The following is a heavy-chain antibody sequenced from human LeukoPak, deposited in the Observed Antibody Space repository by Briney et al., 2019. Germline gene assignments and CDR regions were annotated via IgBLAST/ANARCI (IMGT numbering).Heavy chain of an antibody. Sequence: GGSLRLSCAASGFTFSSYSMNWVRQAPGKGLEWVSYISSSSSTIYYADSVKGRFTISRDNAKNSLYLQVNSLRAEDTALYYCARDRDWNYVSFDPWGQGTLVTVSS. D-gene: IGHD1-7*01. CDR3: ARDRDWNYVSFDP. CDR2: ISSSSSTI. J-gene: IGHJ5*02. CDR1: GFTFSSYS. V-gene: IGHV3-48*01.